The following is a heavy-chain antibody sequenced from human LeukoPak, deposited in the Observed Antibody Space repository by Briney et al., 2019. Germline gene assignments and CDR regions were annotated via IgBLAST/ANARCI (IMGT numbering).Heavy chain of an antibody. CDR1: GGTFSSYA. D-gene: IGHD3-10*01. V-gene: IGHV1-69*13. J-gene: IGHJ4*02. Sequence: AAVKVSCKASGGTFSSYAISWVRQAPGQGLEWMGGIIPIFGTANYAQKFQGRVTIIADESTSTAYKELSSLRSEDTAVYYCARHTMVRDPFDYWGQGTLVTVSS. CDR2: IIPIFGTA. CDR3: ARHTMVRDPFDY.